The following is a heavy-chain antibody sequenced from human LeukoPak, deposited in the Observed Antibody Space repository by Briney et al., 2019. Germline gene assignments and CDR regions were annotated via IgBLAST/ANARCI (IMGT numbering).Heavy chain of an antibody. CDR1: GYTLTSYA. CDR2: INAGNGNT. V-gene: IGHV1-3*01. J-gene: IGHJ4*02. D-gene: IGHD1-26*01. Sequence: ASVKVSCRASGYTLTSYAMHWVRQAPGQRLEWMGWINAGNGNTKYSQKFQGRVTITRDTSASTAYMELSSLRSEDTAVYYCARYSGSYSFDYWGQGTLVTVSS. CDR3: ARYSGSYSFDY.